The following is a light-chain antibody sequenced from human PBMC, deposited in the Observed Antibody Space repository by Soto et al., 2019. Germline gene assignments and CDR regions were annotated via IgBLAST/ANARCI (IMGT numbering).Light chain of an antibody. CDR3: QQYVEGYT. CDR1: QSVSSSY. V-gene: IGKV3-20*01. Sequence: EIVLTQSPGTLSLSPGERATLSCRASQSVSSSYLAWYQQKPGQAPRLLIYGASSRATGIPDRFSGSGSGTDFTLTISRLEPEDFAVYYCQQYVEGYTFGQGTQLEIK. CDR2: GAS. J-gene: IGKJ2*01.